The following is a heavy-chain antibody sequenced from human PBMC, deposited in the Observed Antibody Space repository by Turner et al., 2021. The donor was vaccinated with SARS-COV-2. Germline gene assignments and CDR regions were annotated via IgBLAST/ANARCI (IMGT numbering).Heavy chain of an antibody. V-gene: IGHV1-2*02. CDR3: AIIDMVRGVMEGYYGMDV. Sequence: QVQLVQSGAGVKKPGASVKVSCKASGYTFTGYYMHWVRQAPGQGLEWMGWINPNSGGTNYAQKFQGRVTMTRDTSISTAYMELSRLRSDDTAVYYCAIIDMVRGVMEGYYGMDVWGQGTTVTVSS. J-gene: IGHJ6*02. CDR1: GYTFTGYY. CDR2: INPNSGGT. D-gene: IGHD3-10*01.